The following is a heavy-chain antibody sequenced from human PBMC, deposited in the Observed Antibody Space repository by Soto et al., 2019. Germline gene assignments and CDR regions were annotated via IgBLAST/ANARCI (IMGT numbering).Heavy chain of an antibody. CDR2: ISTGNGNT. CDR1: GYTFTDYA. J-gene: IGHJ4*02. Sequence: ASVKVSCKASGYTFTDYAMHWVRQAPGQRLEWMGWISTGNGNTKYSQKFQGRVTITRDTSATTAYMELSSLRSEDTAAYYCAKGSRMWTPDYWGQGTLVTV. V-gene: IGHV1-3*04. D-gene: IGHD2-21*01. CDR3: AKGSRMWTPDY.